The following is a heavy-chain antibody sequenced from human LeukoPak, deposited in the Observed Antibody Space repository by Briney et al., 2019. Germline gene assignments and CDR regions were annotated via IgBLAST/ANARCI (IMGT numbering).Heavy chain of an antibody. Sequence: GGSLRLSCAAPGFTFSSYGMHWVRQAPGKGLEWVAVISYDGSNKYYADSVKGRFTISRDNSKNTLYLQMNSLRAEDTAVYYCAKWGMVRGVLYFDYWGQGTLVTVSS. V-gene: IGHV3-30*18. CDR3: AKWGMVRGVLYFDY. J-gene: IGHJ4*02. CDR1: GFTFSSYG. D-gene: IGHD3-10*01. CDR2: ISYDGSNK.